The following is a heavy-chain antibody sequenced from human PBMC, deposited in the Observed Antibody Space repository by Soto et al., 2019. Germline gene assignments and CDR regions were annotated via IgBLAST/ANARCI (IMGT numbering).Heavy chain of an antibody. D-gene: IGHD3-22*01. V-gene: IGHV4-59*01. CDR1: GGSISSYY. J-gene: IGHJ4*02. CDR2: IYYSGST. Sequence: PSETLSLTCTVSGGSISSYYWSWIRQPPGKGLEWIGYIYYSGSTNYNPSLKSRVTISVDTSKNQFSLKLSSVTAADTAVYYCARQGYDSSGYYYVSNYLDYWGQGTLVTVSS. CDR3: ARQGYDSSGYYYVSNYLDY.